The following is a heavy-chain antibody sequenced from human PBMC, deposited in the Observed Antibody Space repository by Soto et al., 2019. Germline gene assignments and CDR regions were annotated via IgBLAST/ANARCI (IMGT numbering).Heavy chain of an antibody. CDR1: RVTLNSFF. D-gene: IGHD6-13*01. V-gene: IGHV3-74*01. CDR3: ARRYSSSFDY. Sequence: GGSLRLSCAASRVTLNSFFMHWARQVPGKGLMWVSRISNDGSSTSYADSVKGRFTISRDNAKNTLYLQMNSLRAADTAVYYCARRYSSSFDYWGQGTLVTVSS. CDR2: ISNDGSST. J-gene: IGHJ4*02.